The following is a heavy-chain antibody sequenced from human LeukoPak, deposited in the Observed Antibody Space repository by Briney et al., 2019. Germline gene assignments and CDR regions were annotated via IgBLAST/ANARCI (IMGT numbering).Heavy chain of an antibody. Sequence: GGSLRLSCAASGFTFSSSAMSWVRQAPGKGLEWVSNISGSGSGGSTYYADSVKGRFTISRDNAKNTLYLQMNSLRAEDTAVYYCAGGDGGSRPSKWGQGTLVTVSS. D-gene: IGHD2-15*01. CDR3: AGGDGGSRPSK. CDR2: ISGSGSGGST. J-gene: IGHJ4*02. CDR1: GFTFSSSA. V-gene: IGHV3-23*01.